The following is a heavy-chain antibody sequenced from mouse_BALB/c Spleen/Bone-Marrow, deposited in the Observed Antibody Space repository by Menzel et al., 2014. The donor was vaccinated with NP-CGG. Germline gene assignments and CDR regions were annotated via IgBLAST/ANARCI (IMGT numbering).Heavy chain of an antibody. Sequence: EVHLVESGGDLVKPGGSLKLSCAASGFTFSSYGMSWVRQTPDKRLEWVATISSGGSYTYYPDSVEGRFTISRDNAKNTLYLRMSSLKSEDTAMYYCARPYDFGAWFAYWGQGTLVTVSA. V-gene: IGHV5-6*01. CDR2: ISSGGSYT. J-gene: IGHJ3*01. CDR1: GFTFSSYG. D-gene: IGHD2-4*01. CDR3: ARPYDFGAWFAY.